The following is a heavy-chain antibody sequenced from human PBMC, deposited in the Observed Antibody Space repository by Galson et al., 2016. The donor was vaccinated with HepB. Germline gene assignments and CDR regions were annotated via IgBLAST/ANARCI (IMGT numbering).Heavy chain of an antibody. CDR1: GGSFSGHY. V-gene: IGHV4-34*01. CDR2: IDHMGTT. J-gene: IGHJ3*02. Sequence: ETLSLTCAVYGGSFSGHYWSWIRQTPGKGLEWIGAIDHMGTTNYNPSLKSRVIMSLDTSNNQFSLKLTSVTAADAAVYYCTRHLAPEDAFNIWGQGTKVTVSS. CDR3: TRHLAPEDAFNI.